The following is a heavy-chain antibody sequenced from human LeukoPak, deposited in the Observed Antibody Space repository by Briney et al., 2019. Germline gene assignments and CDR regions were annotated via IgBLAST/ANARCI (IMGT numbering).Heavy chain of an antibody. CDR2: INRGGHT. CDR1: SGSSTAIDNHY. D-gene: IGHD3-10*01. V-gene: IGHV4-39*01. Sequence: SETLSLTCSMSSGSSTAIDNHYWGWIRQPPGKGLEWIGSINRGGHTYYNPPLESRFTISVDTSKNQFSLMVTSVTAADTAVYYCAGQRAWFGEWSFDYWGPGTLVTVSS. CDR3: AGQRAWFGEWSFDY. J-gene: IGHJ4*02.